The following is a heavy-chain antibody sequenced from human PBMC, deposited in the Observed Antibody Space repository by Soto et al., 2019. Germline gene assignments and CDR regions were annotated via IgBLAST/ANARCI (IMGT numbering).Heavy chain of an antibody. CDR2: VVGGGGST. Sequence: GESLKISCGASGFTFSTYAMSWVRQAPGKGLEWVSAVVGGGGSTYYTDSVKGRFTISRDNSKNTLYLQMSSLRVEDTAVYYCAKSQQWGLPLSGGIDVWGQGTTVTVSS. V-gene: IGHV3-23*01. J-gene: IGHJ6*02. CDR3: AKSQQWGLPLSGGIDV. CDR1: GFTFSTYA. D-gene: IGHD1-26*01.